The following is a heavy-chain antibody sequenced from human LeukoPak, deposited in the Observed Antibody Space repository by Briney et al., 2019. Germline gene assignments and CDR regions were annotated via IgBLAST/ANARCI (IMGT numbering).Heavy chain of an antibody. CDR1: GFTFSSYS. J-gene: IGHJ4*02. D-gene: IGHD4-17*01. CDR3: ASETTVTSLGY. V-gene: IGHV3-66*02. Sequence: GGSLRLSCAASGFTFSSYSMNWVRQAPGKGLEWVSVIYSGGSTYYADSVKGRFTISRDNSKNTLYLQMNSLRAEDTAVYYCASETTVTSLGYWGQGTLVTVSS. CDR2: IYSGGST.